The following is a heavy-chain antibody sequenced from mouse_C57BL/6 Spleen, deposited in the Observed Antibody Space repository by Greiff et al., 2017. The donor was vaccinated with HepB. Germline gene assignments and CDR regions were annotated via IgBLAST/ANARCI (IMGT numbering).Heavy chain of an antibody. D-gene: IGHD3-3*01. J-gene: IGHJ4*01. Sequence: VQVVESGAELVKPGASVKMSCKASGYTFTSYWITWVKQRPGQGLEWIGDIYPGSGSTNYNEKFKSKATLTVDTSSSTAYMQLSSLTSEDSAVYYCARWETLGGMDYWGQGTSVTVSS. CDR3: ARWETLGGMDY. CDR1: GYTFTSYW. V-gene: IGHV1-55*01. CDR2: IYPGSGST.